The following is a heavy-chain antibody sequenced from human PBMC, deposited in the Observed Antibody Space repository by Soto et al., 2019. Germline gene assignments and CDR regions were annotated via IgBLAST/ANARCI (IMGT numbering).Heavy chain of an antibody. V-gene: IGHV6-1*01. Sequence: PSQTLSLTCAISGDSVSSNSAAWNWIRQSPSRGLEWLGRTYYRSKWYNDYAVSVKSRIAINPDTSKNQFSLQLNSVTPEDTAVYYCARGGVAADQLLWFGERYDAFDIWGQGSMVTVSS. CDR1: GDSVSSNSAA. CDR2: TYYRSKWYN. J-gene: IGHJ3*02. D-gene: IGHD3-10*01. CDR3: ARGGVAADQLLWFGERYDAFDI.